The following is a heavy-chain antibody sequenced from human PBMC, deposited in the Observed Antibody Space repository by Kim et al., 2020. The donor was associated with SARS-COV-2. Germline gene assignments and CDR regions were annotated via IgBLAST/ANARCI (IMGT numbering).Heavy chain of an antibody. V-gene: IGHV1-2*02. D-gene: IGHD1-7*01. J-gene: IGHJ4*02. CDR3: AREFGGTYYFDY. Sequence: KYSQKFQGRVSVTWDTSISPVYMDLTSLISDDTAAYYCAREFGGTYYFDYWGQGTLVTVSS.